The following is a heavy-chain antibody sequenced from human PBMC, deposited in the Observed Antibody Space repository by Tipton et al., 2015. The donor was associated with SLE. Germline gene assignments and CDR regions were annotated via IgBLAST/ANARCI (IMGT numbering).Heavy chain of an antibody. V-gene: IGHV4-61*02. Sequence: TLSLTCTVSGDSITSGSYYWAWIRQPAGKGLEWIGRIYTSGRVNYNPSLNSRVTISLDTSRNQFSLKLSSVTAADTAVYYCARVASDWHGSSYFYYYMDVWGKGATVTVSS. J-gene: IGHJ6*03. CDR1: GDSITSGSYY. CDR3: ARVASDWHGSSYFYYYMDV. D-gene: IGHD3-10*01. CDR2: IYTSGRV.